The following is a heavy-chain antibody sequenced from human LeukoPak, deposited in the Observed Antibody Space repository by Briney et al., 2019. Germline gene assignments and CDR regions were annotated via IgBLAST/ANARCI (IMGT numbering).Heavy chain of an antibody. Sequence: SSETLSLTCTVSGGSISGYYWSWIRQPPGKGLEWIGYIYYSGSTNYNPSLESRVTISVDTSRNQFSLKQSSVTAADTAVYYCARGPTTVVTPGGYFDYWGQGTLVTVSS. V-gene: IGHV4-59*01. CDR3: ARGPTTVVTPGGYFDY. CDR2: IYYSGST. J-gene: IGHJ4*02. D-gene: IGHD4-23*01. CDR1: GGSISGYY.